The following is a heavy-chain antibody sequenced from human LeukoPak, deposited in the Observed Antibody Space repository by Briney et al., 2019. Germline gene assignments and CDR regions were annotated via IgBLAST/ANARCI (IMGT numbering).Heavy chain of an antibody. CDR1: GFTFSSYA. CDR3: ATVILGGPAARYNWFDP. V-gene: IGHV3-23*01. J-gene: IGHJ5*02. CDR2: ISGSGGST. D-gene: IGHD6-13*01. Sequence: PGGSLRLSCAASGFTFSSYAMSWVRQAPGKGLEWVSAISGSGGSTYYADSVKGRFTISRDNSKNTLYLQMNSLRAEDTAVYYCATVILGGPAARYNWFDPWGQGTLVTVSS.